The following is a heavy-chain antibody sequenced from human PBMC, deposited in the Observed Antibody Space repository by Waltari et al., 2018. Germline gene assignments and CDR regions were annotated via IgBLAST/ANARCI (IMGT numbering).Heavy chain of an antibody. Sequence: QLQLQESGPGLVKPSETLSHTCSVSGASITTSNSYWSWIRQPPGKGLEWIGSIYYRGSTYSSPSLKSRVTISLDTSKNQLSLKVSSVTVADTAIYFCARNMESPYNAPYYFYYMDVWGKGTTVTVSS. CDR3: ARNMESPYNAPYYFYYMDV. CDR1: GASITTSNSY. CDR2: IYYRGST. V-gene: IGHV4-39*01. J-gene: IGHJ6*03. D-gene: IGHD3-10*01.